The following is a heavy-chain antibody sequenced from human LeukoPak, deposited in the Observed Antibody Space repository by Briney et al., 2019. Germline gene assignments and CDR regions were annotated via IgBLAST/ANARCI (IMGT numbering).Heavy chain of an antibody. V-gene: IGHV3-20*04. Sequence: GGSLRLSCAASGFTFDDYGMSWVRQAPGKGLEWVSGINWNGGSTGYADSVKGRFTISRDNAKNSLYLQMNSLRAEDTAVYYCAKDSSGYYYDSSGYLIGPRGAFDIWGQGTMVTVSS. D-gene: IGHD3-22*01. CDR1: GFTFDDYG. J-gene: IGHJ3*02. CDR2: INWNGGST. CDR3: AKDSSGYYYDSSGYLIGPRGAFDI.